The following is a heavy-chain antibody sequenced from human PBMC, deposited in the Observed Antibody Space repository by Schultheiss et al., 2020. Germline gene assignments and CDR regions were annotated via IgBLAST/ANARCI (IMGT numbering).Heavy chain of an antibody. CDR2: ISYDESNK. V-gene: IGHV3-30-3*01. D-gene: IGHD6-13*01. J-gene: IGHJ5*02. CDR3: ARAHLADSSSWFFAGRVYNWFDP. Sequence: GGSLRLSCAASGFTFSNYAMHWVRQAPGKGLEWVAVISYDESNKYYADSVKGRFTISRDNSKNTLYLQMNSLRAEDTAVYYCARAHLADSSSWFFAGRVYNWFDPWGQGTLVTVSS. CDR1: GFTFSNYA.